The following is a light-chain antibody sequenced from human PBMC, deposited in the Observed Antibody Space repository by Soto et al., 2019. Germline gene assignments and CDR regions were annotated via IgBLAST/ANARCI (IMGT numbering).Light chain of an antibody. Sequence: EIVMTQSPATLSVSPGERATLSCRASQSVRSNLAWYQQKPGQAPRLLMYDTSTKATGITARFSGSGSGTEFTLTISSLQSEDFAVYYCQQYNNWPTLTFGGGTKVEIK. CDR1: QSVRSN. CDR2: DTS. J-gene: IGKJ4*01. CDR3: QQYNNWPTLT. V-gene: IGKV3-15*01.